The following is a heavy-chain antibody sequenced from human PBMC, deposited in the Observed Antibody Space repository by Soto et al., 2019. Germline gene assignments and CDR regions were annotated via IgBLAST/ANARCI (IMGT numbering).Heavy chain of an antibody. Sequence: EVQLVESGGGLVQPGGSLRLSCVASGYTLSDYSMNWVRQAPGKGLEWVSYFGTSRKYIYYADSVRGRFTISRDDAKNSLYLQLNSLRDEDTALYYCVRDRYWAFDIWGQGTMVTVSS. CDR2: FGTSRKYI. CDR1: GYTLSDYS. CDR3: VRDRYWAFDI. J-gene: IGHJ3*02. V-gene: IGHV3-48*02. D-gene: IGHD1-26*01.